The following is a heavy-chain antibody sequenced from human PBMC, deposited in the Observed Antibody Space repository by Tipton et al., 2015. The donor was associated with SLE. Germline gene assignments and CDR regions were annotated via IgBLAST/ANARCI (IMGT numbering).Heavy chain of an antibody. J-gene: IGHJ4*02. D-gene: IGHD3-22*01. CDR3: ARGAISDVVVTSGPDY. V-gene: IGHV3-30-3*01. Sequence: RSLRLSCAASGFTFSNYALHWVRQAPGKGLEWVGVISFDGGHDYYADSVKGRFTISRDNSKNTLYLQLNSLRVDDTAVYYCARGAISDVVVTSGPDYWGQGTLVTVSS. CDR1: GFTFSNYA. CDR2: ISFDGGHD.